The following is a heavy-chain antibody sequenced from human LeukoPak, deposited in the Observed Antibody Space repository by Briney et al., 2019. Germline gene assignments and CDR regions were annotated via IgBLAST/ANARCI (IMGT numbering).Heavy chain of an antibody. D-gene: IGHD3-10*01. CDR3: ASIHQVRGSHTFDI. V-gene: IGHV4-34*01. J-gene: IGHJ3*02. CDR2: INQSGSS. Sequence: PSETLSLTCAVYGGSFSDYFWSWVRQPPGRGLEWIGEINQSGSSTCNPSLKSRVTMSVDTSKNQLSLKMTSVTAADTAVYYCASIHQVRGSHTFDIWGQGTMVTVSS. CDR1: GGSFSDYF.